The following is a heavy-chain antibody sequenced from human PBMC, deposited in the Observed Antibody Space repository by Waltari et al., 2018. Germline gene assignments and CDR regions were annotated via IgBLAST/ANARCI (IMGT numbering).Heavy chain of an antibody. J-gene: IGHJ5*02. D-gene: IGHD2-15*01. CDR1: GDSMTTYL. V-gene: IGHV4-59*12. CDR2: VHGSGRT. CDR3: ARDRGRGLYLDT. Sequence: QLQLQQSGPGLVKPSGALSLTCTVSGDSMTTYLWKWVLQSPQRGLEWRGQVHGSGRTNYNPSFASRITVSIDTPNKQFSLKMTSATAADTAIYYCARDRGRGLYLDTWGPGTLVTVSP.